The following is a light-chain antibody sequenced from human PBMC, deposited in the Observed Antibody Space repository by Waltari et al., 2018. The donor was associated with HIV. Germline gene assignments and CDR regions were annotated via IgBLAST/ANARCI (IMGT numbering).Light chain of an antibody. V-gene: IGKV1-39*01. CDR1: ESIRTH. CDR3: QQSYSTPGT. J-gene: IGKJ1*01. CDR2: GAS. Sequence: DIQLPQSPSPLSVSLRDRVTITCRASESIRTHLNWYQQKPGNPPKLLIYGASSFKSGVPARFSGGGSGTDFTLTINSVQPEDFATYYCQQSYSTPGTFGQGTRVEIK.